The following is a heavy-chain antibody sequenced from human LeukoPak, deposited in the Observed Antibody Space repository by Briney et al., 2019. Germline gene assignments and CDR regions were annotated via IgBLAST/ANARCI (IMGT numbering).Heavy chain of an antibody. CDR1: GFTFSDYY. D-gene: IGHD6-19*01. CDR3: ARMEYSSGWSSWFDP. CDR2: ISSSSSYT. V-gene: IGHV3-11*06. Sequence: GGSLRLSCAASGFTFSDYYMSWIRQAPGKGLEWVSYISSSSSYTNYADSVKGRFTISRDNAKYSLYLQMNSLRAEDTAVYYCARMEYSSGWSSWFDPWGQGTLVTVSS. J-gene: IGHJ5*02.